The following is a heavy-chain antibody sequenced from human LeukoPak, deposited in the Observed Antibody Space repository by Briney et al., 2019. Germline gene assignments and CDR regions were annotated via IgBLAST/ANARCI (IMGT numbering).Heavy chain of an antibody. Sequence: SGGSLRLSCAASGFTFSSYEMNWVRQAPGKGLEWVSYISSSGSTIYYADSVKGRFTISRDNSKNTLYLQMNSLRAEDTAVYYCAKGPWLAYPYFFDYWGQGTLVTVSS. J-gene: IGHJ4*02. CDR2: ISSSGSTI. CDR1: GFTFSSYE. D-gene: IGHD6-19*01. CDR3: AKGPWLAYPYFFDY. V-gene: IGHV3-48*03.